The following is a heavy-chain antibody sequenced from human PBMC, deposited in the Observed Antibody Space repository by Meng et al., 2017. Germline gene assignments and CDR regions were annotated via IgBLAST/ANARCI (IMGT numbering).Heavy chain of an antibody. D-gene: IGHD6-19*01. CDR1: GYTFTSYD. Sequence: ASVKVSCKASGYTFTSYDINWVRQATGQGREGMGWMNPNSGNTGYAQKFQGRVTMTRNTSISTAYMELSSLRSEDTAVYYWARGNSGWYSTQNWFDPWGQGTLVTVSS. CDR3: ARGNSGWYSTQNWFDP. J-gene: IGHJ5*02. CDR2: MNPNSGNT. V-gene: IGHV1-8*01.